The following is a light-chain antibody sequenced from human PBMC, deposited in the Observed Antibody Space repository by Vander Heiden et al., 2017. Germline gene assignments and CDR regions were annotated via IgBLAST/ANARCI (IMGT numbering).Light chain of an antibody. Sequence: DIQMTQSPSSLSASVGDRVTITCQARQDISNYLNWYQQKPGKAPKLLIYDASNLETGVPSRFSGSGSGTDFTFTISSLQPEDIATYYCQQYDNLPFTFGSGTKVDIK. V-gene: IGKV1-33*01. CDR3: QQYDNLPFT. J-gene: IGKJ3*01. CDR2: DAS. CDR1: QDISNY.